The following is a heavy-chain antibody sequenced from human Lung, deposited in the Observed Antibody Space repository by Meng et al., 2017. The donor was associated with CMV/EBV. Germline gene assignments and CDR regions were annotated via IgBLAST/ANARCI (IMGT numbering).Heavy chain of an antibody. CDR1: GGSISSGDYY. Sequence: QLQESGPGLLKPSQTLSLTCTVSGGSISSGDYYWSWIRQPPGKGLEWIGYIYYSGSTYYNPSLKSRVTISVDTSKNQFSLKLSSVTAADTAVYYCARGYYDSSGYGYWYFDLWGRGTLVTVSS. CDR2: IYYSGST. J-gene: IGHJ2*01. D-gene: IGHD3-22*01. V-gene: IGHV4-30-4*01. CDR3: ARGYYDSSGYGYWYFDL.